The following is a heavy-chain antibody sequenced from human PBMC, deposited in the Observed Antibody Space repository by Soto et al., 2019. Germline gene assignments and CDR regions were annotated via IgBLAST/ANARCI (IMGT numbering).Heavy chain of an antibody. V-gene: IGHV3-74*01. D-gene: IGHD2-2*01. CDR2: INSGGTRV. Sequence: EVHLAESGGGLVQPGGSLRLSCVASGFIFTDHWMHWVRQAPGKALVWVARINSGGTRVNYADSVKGRFTISRDNAQYTLYLEMTSLGVDDKAVYNCARCDCSGPSCFFGGTHWGQGTLVTVSS. CDR3: ARCDCSGPSCFFGGTH. CDR1: GFIFTDHW. J-gene: IGHJ4*02.